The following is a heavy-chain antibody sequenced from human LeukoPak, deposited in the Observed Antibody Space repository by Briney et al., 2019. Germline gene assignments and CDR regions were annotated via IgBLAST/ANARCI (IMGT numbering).Heavy chain of an antibody. CDR2: INPNSGGT. V-gene: IGHV1-2*02. Sequence: ASVKVSCKASGYTFTGYYMHWVRQAPGQGLEWMGWINPNSGGTNYAQKFQCRVTMTRDTSISTAYMELSRLRSDDTAVYYCARDLGYCSSTSCYSGILGYWGQGTLVTVSS. CDR1: GYTFTGYY. CDR3: ARDLGYCSSTSCYSGILGY. J-gene: IGHJ4*02. D-gene: IGHD2-2*01.